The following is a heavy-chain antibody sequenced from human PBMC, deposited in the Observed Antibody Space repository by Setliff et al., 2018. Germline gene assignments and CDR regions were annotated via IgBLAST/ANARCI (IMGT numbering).Heavy chain of an antibody. CDR1: GFTFSSYA. J-gene: IGHJ4*02. Sequence: GGSLRLSCAASGFTFSSYAITWVRQAPGKGLEWVSMISSSAETTYYADSVKGRFTISRDNSKNTVYLEMNILRAEDTAIYYCAKRGAYCRGGTCHYYFDYWGQGTLVTVSS. V-gene: IGHV3-23*01. D-gene: IGHD2-15*01. CDR3: AKRGAYCRGGTCHYYFDY. CDR2: ISSSAETT.